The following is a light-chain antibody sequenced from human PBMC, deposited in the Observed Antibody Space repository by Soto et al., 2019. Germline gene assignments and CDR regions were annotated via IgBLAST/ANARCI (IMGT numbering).Light chain of an antibody. CDR2: DAS. Sequence: EVVFSQSPATLSLSPWYISTLSCMASQYIGSAVACYHQRSGQAPRLLIFDASIRVPTTPARFSGSVSGTEFTLTISSLESEDFAVYFCQQYGDRPRTFGQGTKVDIK. J-gene: IGKJ1*01. CDR3: QQYGDRPRT. V-gene: IGKV3-15*01. CDR1: QYIGSA.